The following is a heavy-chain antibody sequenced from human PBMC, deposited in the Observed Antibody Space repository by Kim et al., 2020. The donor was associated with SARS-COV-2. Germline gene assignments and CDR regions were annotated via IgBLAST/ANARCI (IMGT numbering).Heavy chain of an antibody. CDR3: AKQITIFRGIIIGGGFDY. V-gene: IGHV3-33*03. J-gene: IGHJ4*02. D-gene: IGHD3-10*01. Sequence: RSRFTISRDNSRNTLYLQMNSLRAEDTAMYYCAKQITIFRGIIIGGGFDYWGQGTLVTVSS.